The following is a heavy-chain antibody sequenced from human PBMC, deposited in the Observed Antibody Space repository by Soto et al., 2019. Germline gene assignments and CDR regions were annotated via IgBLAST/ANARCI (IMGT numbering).Heavy chain of an antibody. V-gene: IGHV3-23*01. J-gene: IGHJ5*02. D-gene: IGHD5-18*01. CDR2: ISGSGGST. CDR1: GFTFSSYA. Sequence: GGSLRLSCAASGFTFSSYAMSWVRQAPGKGLEWVSAISGSGGSTYYADSVKGRFTISRDNSKNTLYLQMNSLRAEDTAVYYCAKSPPRGHRSRLHWFDPWGQGTLVTRLL. CDR3: AKSPPRGHRSRLHWFDP.